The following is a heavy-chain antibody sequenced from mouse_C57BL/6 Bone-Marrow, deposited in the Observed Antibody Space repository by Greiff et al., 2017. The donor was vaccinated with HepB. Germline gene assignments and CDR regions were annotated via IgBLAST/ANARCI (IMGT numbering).Heavy chain of an antibody. CDR2: IDPANGNT. CDR3: ASATVGGAMDY. CDR1: GFNIKNTY. J-gene: IGHJ4*01. V-gene: IGHV14-3*01. D-gene: IGHD1-1*01. Sequence: EVMLVESVAELVRPGASVKLSCTASGFNIKNTYMHWVKQRPEQGLEWIGRIDPANGNTKYAPKFQGKATITADTSSNTAYLQLSSLTSEDTAIYYCASATVGGAMDYWGQGTSVTVSS.